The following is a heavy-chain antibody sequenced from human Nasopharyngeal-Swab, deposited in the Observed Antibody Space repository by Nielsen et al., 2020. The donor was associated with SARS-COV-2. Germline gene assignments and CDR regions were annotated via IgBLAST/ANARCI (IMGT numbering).Heavy chain of an antibody. CDR2: ISYDGSNK. Sequence: GESLKISCAASGFTFSSYAMHWVRQAPGKGLEWVAVISYDGSNKYYADSVKGRFTISRDNSKNTLYLQMNSLRAEDTAVYYCARDEKSQGIFGVVISGQWWFDPWGQGTLVTVSS. J-gene: IGHJ5*02. CDR3: ARDEKSQGIFGVVISGQWWFDP. D-gene: IGHD3-3*01. V-gene: IGHV3-30-3*01. CDR1: GFTFSSYA.